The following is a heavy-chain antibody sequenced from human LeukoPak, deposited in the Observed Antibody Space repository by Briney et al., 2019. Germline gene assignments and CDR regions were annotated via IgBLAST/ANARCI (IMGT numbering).Heavy chain of an antibody. D-gene: IGHD1-26*01. CDR1: GFTFSTYG. V-gene: IGHV3-23*01. J-gene: IGHJ4*02. CDR3: AKIAETSGSYGQGYDY. Sequence: GGSLRLSCAASGFTFSTYGMSWVRQAPGKGLEWVSGISGGNSRSTYYADSVKGRFTISRDNSKNTLYLQMNSLRAEDTAIYYCAKIAETSGSYGQGYDYWGQGTLVTVSS. CDR2: ISGGNSRST.